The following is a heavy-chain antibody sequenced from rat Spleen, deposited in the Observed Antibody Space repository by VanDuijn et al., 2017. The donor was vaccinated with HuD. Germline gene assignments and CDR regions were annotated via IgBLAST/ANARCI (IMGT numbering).Heavy chain of an antibody. CDR3: ARLWVFDY. Sequence: EVQLVESGGGLVQPGRSLKLSCAASGFTFSNSGMAWVRQAPTKGLEWVAYISTGGANTYYRDSVKGRFSISRDNVKNTLYLQMDGLRSEDTATYYCARLWVFDYWGQGTLVTVSS. CDR1: GFTFSNSG. J-gene: IGHJ3*01. D-gene: IGHD4-6*01. V-gene: IGHV5S13*01. CDR2: ISTGGANT.